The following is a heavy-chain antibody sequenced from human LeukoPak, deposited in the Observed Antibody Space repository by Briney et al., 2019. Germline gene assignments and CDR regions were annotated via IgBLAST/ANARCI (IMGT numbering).Heavy chain of an antibody. Sequence: GGSLRLSCAASGFTFSSYGMHWVRQAPGKGLEWVAVISYDGSNKYYADSVKGRFTISRDNSKNTLYLQMNSLRAEDTAVYYCAKEGGDIVGVVAATFGDYDGAFDIWGQGTMVTVSS. J-gene: IGHJ3*02. CDR1: GFTFSSYG. V-gene: IGHV3-30*18. CDR2: ISYDGSNK. D-gene: IGHD2-15*01. CDR3: AKEGGDIVGVVAATFGDYDGAFDI.